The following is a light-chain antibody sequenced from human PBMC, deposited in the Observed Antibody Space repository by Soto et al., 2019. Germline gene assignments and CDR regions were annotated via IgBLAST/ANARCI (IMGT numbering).Light chain of an antibody. CDR2: AAS. J-gene: IGKJ1*01. CDR3: QQSYSIPWT. CDR1: QSIRSY. Sequence: DIQMTQSPSSLSASVGDRVTITCRASQSIRSYLNWYQQKPGKAPKVLIYAASSLQSGIPSRFSGSGSETDFALTISSLHPEDFATYYCQQSYSIPWTVGQATMVDSK. V-gene: IGKV1-39*01.